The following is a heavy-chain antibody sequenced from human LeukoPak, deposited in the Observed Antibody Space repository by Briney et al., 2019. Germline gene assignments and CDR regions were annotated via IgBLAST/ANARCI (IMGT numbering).Heavy chain of an antibody. V-gene: IGHV1-46*01. CDR2: INPSGGST. CDR3: ARVPGASGWPYYFDY. D-gene: IGHD6-19*01. J-gene: IGHJ4*02. CDR1: GYTFTSYY. Sequence: ASVTVSCKASGYTFTSYYMHWVRQVPGQGLEWMGIINPSGGSTSYAQKLQGRVTMTRDTSTSTIYLELSSLRSEATAVYYCARVPGASGWPYYFDYWGQGTLVTVSS.